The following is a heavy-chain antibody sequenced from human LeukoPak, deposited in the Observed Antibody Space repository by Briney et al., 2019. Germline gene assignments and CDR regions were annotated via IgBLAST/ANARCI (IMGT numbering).Heavy chain of an antibody. CDR3: ARDHCSGGSCRLDY. D-gene: IGHD2-15*01. J-gene: IGHJ4*02. V-gene: IGHV4-61*01. CDR2: IYYSGST. Sequence: PSETLSLTCTVSGGSVSSGSYYWSWIRQPPGKGLEWIGYIYYSGSTNYNPSLKSRVTISVDTSKNQFSLKLSSVSAADTDVYYCARDHCSGGSCRLDYWGQGTLVTVSS. CDR1: GGSVSSGSYY.